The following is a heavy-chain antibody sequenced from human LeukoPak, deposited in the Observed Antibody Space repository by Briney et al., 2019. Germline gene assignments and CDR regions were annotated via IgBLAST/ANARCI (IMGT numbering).Heavy chain of an antibody. J-gene: IGHJ4*02. Sequence: PSETLSLTCTVSGGSITSYYWSWIRQPPGKGLEWIGYIYDRGTINYNPSLKSRVTISVDTSKNQFSLKLSSVTAADTAVYYCARWVRTDDIGSSFYFFDFWGQGTLVTVSS. CDR2: IYDRGTI. CDR1: GGSITSYY. V-gene: IGHV4-59*12. D-gene: IGHD2-15*01. CDR3: ARWVRTDDIGSSFYFFDF.